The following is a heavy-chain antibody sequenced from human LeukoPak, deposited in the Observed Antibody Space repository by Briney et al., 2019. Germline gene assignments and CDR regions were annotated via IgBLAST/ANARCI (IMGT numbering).Heavy chain of an antibody. V-gene: IGHV3-7*01. J-gene: IGHJ4*02. CDR3: ARMEYYGSGGLFDY. Sequence: GGSLRLSCAASGFTFSSYWMSWVRQAPGKGLEWVANIKQDGSEKYYVDSVKGRFTISRDNAKNSLYLQMNSLRAEDTAVYYCARMEYYGSGGLFDYWGQGTLVTVSS. CDR2: IKQDGSEK. CDR1: GFTFSSYW. D-gene: IGHD3-10*01.